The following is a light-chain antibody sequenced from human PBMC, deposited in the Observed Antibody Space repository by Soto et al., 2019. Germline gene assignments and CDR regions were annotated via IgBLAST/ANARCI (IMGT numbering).Light chain of an antibody. CDR1: QSVSSSY. J-gene: IGKJ1*01. V-gene: IGKV3-20*01. CDR3: QQYGSSPGT. CDR2: GAS. Sequence: EIGLTQSPGTLSLCPGERATLSCRASQSVSSSYLAWYQQKPGQAPRLLIYGASSRATGIPDRFSGSGSETDFTITISRLEPEDFAVYYCQQYGSSPGTFGQGTQVEIK.